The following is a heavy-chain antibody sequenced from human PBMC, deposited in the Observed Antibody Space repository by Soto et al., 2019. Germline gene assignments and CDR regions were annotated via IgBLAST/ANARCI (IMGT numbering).Heavy chain of an antibody. J-gene: IGHJ6*02. Sequence: QPGGSLRLSCAASGFTFSSYEMNWVRQAPGKGLEWVSYISSSGSTIYYADSVKGRFTISRDNAKNSLYLQMNSLRAEDTAVYYCAREKNAGEYYYYGTDVWGQGTTVTVSS. CDR1: GFTFSSYE. CDR3: AREKNAGEYYYYGTDV. V-gene: IGHV3-48*03. D-gene: IGHD7-27*01. CDR2: ISSSGSTI.